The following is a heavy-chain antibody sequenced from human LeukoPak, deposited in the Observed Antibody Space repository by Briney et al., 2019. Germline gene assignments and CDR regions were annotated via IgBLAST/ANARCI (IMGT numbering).Heavy chain of an antibody. D-gene: IGHD6-19*01. J-gene: IGHJ4*02. CDR3: AKAYHDSGCLIDY. CDR1: GITFSNYA. Sequence: GGSLRLSCAASGITFSNYAMAWVRQAPGKGLEWVASIRNDCATTDYAGSVKGRFTISRDSSKNTLYLQLNSLRAEDTAVYYCAKAYHDSGCLIDYWGQGTLVTVSS. V-gene: IGHV3-23*01. CDR2: IRNDCATT.